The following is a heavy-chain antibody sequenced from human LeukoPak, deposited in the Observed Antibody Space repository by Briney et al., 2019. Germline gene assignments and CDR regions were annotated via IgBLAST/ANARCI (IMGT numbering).Heavy chain of an antibody. CDR3: ARGQHHYDGSGPSYSFDD. CDR2: MNPNSGNA. CDR1: GYTFTSYD. V-gene: IGHV1-8*01. J-gene: IGHJ4*02. Sequence: ASVKVSCKASGYTFTSYDINWVRQATGQGLEWMGWMNPNSGNAGYAQKFQGRLTMTMKTSISTAYMELSSLRSEDTAVYYCARGQHHYDGSGPSYSFDDWGRGTLVTVSS. D-gene: IGHD3-22*01.